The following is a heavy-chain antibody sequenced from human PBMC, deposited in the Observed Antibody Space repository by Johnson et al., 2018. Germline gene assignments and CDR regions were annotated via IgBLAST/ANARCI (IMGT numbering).Heavy chain of an antibody. V-gene: IGHV3-74*01. CDR1: GFIFSSYW. Sequence: VQLQESGGGLVQPGGSLRLSCAASGFIFSSYWMHWVRQAPGKGLVSVSRIKSDGSTTNYADSVEGRFTISRDNAKNTLNLQMNSLRADDTAVYYCARPDERCWRNVYEIWGQGPMVTVSS. CDR3: ARPDERCWRNVYEI. J-gene: IGHJ3*02. CDR2: IKSDGSTT. D-gene: IGHD4/OR15-4a*01.